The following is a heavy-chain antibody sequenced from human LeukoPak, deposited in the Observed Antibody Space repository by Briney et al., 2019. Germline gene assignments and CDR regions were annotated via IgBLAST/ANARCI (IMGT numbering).Heavy chain of an antibody. V-gene: IGHV4-61*02. CDR1: GGSISSGSYY. CDR3: ARGSWYENWFDP. J-gene: IGHJ5*02. CDR2: IYTSGST. Sequence: SETLSLTCTVSGGSISSGSYYWSWIRQPAGKGLEWIGRIYTSGSTNYNPSLKSRVTISVDTSKNQFSLKLSSVTAADTAVYYCARGSWYENWFDPWGQGTLVTVSS. D-gene: IGHD6-13*01.